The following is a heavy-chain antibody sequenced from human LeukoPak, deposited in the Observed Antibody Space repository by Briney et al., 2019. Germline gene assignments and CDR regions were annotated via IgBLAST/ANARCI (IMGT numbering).Heavy chain of an antibody. CDR3: AREKKGELQDGAFDI. D-gene: IGHD1-7*01. CDR2: ISGSSGTI. J-gene: IGHJ3*02. Sequence: PGGSLRLSCAASGFTFSSYWMHWVRQAPGKGLEWISYISGSSGTIYYADSVKGRFIISRDNSKITLFLQMNSLRAEDTAVYYCAREKKGELQDGAFDIWGQGTMVTVSS. CDR1: GFTFSSYW. V-gene: IGHV3-48*01.